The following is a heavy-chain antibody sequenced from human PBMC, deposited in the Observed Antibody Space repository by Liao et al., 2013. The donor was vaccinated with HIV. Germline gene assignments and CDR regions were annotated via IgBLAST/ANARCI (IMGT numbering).Heavy chain of an antibody. CDR2: AYYTGNV. J-gene: IGHJ3*01. Sequence: RLRESGPGLVRPSQTLSLSCSVSGYSINDGDYYWSWVRQSPGKGLEWVGSAYYTGNVYYSASLKGRVTVSLDTSKNQISLKLNSVTAADTAVYYCARVDTMIALVPLFRGFDVWGVGYWSPSPQ. CDR3: ARVDTMIALVPLFRGFDV. CDR1: GYSINDGDYY. V-gene: IGHV4-30-4*08. D-gene: IGHD2-21*01.